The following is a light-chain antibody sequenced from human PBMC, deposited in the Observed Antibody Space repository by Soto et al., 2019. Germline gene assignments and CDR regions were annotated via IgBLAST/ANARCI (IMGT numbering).Light chain of an antibody. CDR2: GAS. CDR1: QSVSSN. Sequence: IVLTHSLGTLSLSKEEIGALSCRASQSVSSNLAWYQQKPGQAPRLLIYGASTRATGIPARFSGSGSGTEFTLTISSLQSEDFAVYYCQQYNTWPPITFGHGTRLEIK. J-gene: IGKJ5*01. V-gene: IGKV3-15*01. CDR3: QQYNTWPPIT.